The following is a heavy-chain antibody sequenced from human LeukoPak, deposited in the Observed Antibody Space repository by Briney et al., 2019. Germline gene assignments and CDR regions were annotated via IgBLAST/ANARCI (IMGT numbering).Heavy chain of an antibody. D-gene: IGHD2-2*01. Sequence: GGSLRLSCAASGFTFDEYAMHWVRQAPGKGLEWVSGISWNSGSIGYADSVKGRFTISRDNAKNSLYLQMNSLRAEDTALYYCARLPAYCSSTSCYYDYWGQGTLVTVSS. CDR2: ISWNSGSI. J-gene: IGHJ4*02. V-gene: IGHV3-9*01. CDR1: GFTFDEYA. CDR3: ARLPAYCSSTSCYYDY.